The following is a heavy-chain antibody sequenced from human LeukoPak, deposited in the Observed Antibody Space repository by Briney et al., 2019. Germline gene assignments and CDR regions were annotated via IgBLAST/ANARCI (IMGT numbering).Heavy chain of an antibody. CDR2: ISGSGGYT. V-gene: IGHV3-23*01. CDR3: AKGQKWELPLDY. Sequence: GGSLRLSCAASGFTFSSYAMSWVRQAPGKGLEWVSAISGSGGYTYYADSVKGRFTISRDNSKNTLYLQLNSLRAEDTAVYYCAKGQKWELPLDYWGQGTLVTVSS. D-gene: IGHD1-26*01. CDR1: GFTFSSYA. J-gene: IGHJ4*02.